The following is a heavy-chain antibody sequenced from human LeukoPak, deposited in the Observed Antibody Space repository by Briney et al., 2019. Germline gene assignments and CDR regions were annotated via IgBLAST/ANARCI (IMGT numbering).Heavy chain of an antibody. CDR3: ARRTNYYGSGSYYWKPFDY. CDR1: GFTFSSYS. Sequence: GGSLRLSCAASGFTFSSYSMNWVRQAPGKGLEWVSSISSSSSYIYYADSVKGRFTISRDNAKNSLYLQMNSLRAEDTAVYYCARRTNYYGSGSYYWKPFDYWGQGTLVTVSS. V-gene: IGHV3-21*01. D-gene: IGHD3-10*01. CDR2: ISSSSSYI. J-gene: IGHJ4*02.